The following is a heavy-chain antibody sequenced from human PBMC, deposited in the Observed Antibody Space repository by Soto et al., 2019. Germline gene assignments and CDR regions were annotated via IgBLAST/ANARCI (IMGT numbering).Heavy chain of an antibody. V-gene: IGHV1-69*01. CDR3: ATKNYDILTGYYRGYYYGMDV. Sequence: SVKVSCKASGGTFRSYAISWVRQAPGQGLEWMGGIIPIFGTANYAQKFQGRVTITADESTSTAYMELSSLRSEDTAVYYCATKNYDILTGYYRGYYYGMDVWGQGTTVTVSS. CDR2: IIPIFGTA. CDR1: GGTFRSYA. J-gene: IGHJ6*02. D-gene: IGHD3-9*01.